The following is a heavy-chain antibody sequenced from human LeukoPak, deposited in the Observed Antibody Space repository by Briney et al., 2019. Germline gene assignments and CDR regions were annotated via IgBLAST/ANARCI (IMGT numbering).Heavy chain of an antibody. CDR1: GGSFSGYY. V-gene: IGHV4-34*01. Sequence: SETLSLTCAVYGGSFSGYYWSWIRQPPGKGLEWTGEIDHSGSTNYTPSLKSRVTISVDTSKNQFSLKLSSVTAADTAVYYCARGLGNRITMILEVKSGAFDIWGLGTMVTVSS. D-gene: IGHD3-22*01. CDR2: IDHSGST. J-gene: IGHJ3*02. CDR3: ARGLGNRITMILEVKSGAFDI.